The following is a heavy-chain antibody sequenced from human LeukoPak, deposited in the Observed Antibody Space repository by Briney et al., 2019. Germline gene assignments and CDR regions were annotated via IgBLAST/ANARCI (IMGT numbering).Heavy chain of an antibody. Sequence: SETLSLTCTVSGGSISSSSYYWGWIRQPPGMGLEWIGSIYYSGSTYYNPSLKSRVIISVDTSKNQFSLKLSSVTAADTAVYYCARGANWEYNWFDPWGQGTLVTVSS. CDR2: IYYSGST. CDR1: GGSISSSSYY. CDR3: ARGANWEYNWFDP. D-gene: IGHD7-27*01. V-gene: IGHV4-39*07. J-gene: IGHJ5*02.